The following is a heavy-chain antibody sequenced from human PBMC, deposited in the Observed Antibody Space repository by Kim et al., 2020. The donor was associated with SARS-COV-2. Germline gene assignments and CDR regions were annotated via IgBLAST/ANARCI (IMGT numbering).Heavy chain of an antibody. CDR3: DASDY. CDR1: GFTFGIYA. CDR2: ISGGGGNT. V-gene: IGHV3-23*01. Sequence: GGSLILSCAASGFTFGIYAMSWARQAPGKGLEWVSTISGGGGNTHYADSVKGRFTISRDNSMNTLYLQMNSLRAEDTAVYYCDASDYWGQGTLVTVSP. J-gene: IGHJ4*02.